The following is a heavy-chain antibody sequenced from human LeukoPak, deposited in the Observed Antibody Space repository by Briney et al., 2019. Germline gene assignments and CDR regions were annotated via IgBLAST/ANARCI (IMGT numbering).Heavy chain of an antibody. CDR1: GFTFSSYG. CDR2: IWYDGSNK. Sequence: GGSLRLSCAASGFTFSSYGMHWVRQAPGKGLEWVAVIWYDGSNKYYADSVKGRFTISRDNSKNTLYLQMNGLRAEDTAVYYCAKELSSGWYYFDYWGQGTLVTVSS. CDR3: AKELSSGWYYFDY. D-gene: IGHD6-19*01. J-gene: IGHJ4*02. V-gene: IGHV3-33*06.